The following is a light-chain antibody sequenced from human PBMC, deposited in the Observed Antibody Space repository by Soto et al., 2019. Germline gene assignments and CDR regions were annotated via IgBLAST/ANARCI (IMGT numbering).Light chain of an antibody. Sequence: DIQLTQSPSTLSASVGGRVTITCRASQSISSWLAWYQQKPGKAPKLLIYKASSLATGVPSRFSGSGSGTDFTLTISSLQPDDFAAYYCQQYNSYSPCTFGQGTKLDIK. V-gene: IGKV1-5*03. CDR3: QQYNSYSPCT. J-gene: IGKJ1*01. CDR2: KAS. CDR1: QSISSW.